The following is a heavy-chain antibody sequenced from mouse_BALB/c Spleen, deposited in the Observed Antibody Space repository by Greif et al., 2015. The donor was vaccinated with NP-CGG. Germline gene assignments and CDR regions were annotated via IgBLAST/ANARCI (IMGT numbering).Heavy chain of an antibody. CDR2: ISDGGSYT. CDR1: GFTFSDYY. J-gene: IGHJ2*01. Sequence: EVHLVESGGGLVKPGGSLRLSCAASGFTFSDYYMYWVRQTPEKRLEWVATISDGGSYTYYPDSVKGQFTISRDNAKNNLYLQMSSLKSEDTAMYYCARDYFDYWGQGTTLTVSS. V-gene: IGHV5-4*02. CDR3: ARDYFDY.